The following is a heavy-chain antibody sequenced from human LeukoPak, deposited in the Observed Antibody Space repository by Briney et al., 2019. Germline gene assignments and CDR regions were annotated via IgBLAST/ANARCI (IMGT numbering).Heavy chain of an antibody. CDR3: TRDRYYYDSTVPGY. D-gene: IGHD3-22*01. CDR2: IRSKAYGGTT. J-gene: IGHJ4*02. Sequence: GGSLRLSCTASGFTFGDYAMSWVRQAPGKGLEWVGFIRSKAYGGTTEYAASVKGRFTISRDDSKSIAYLQMNSLKTEDTAVYYCTRDRYYYDSTVPGYWGQGTLVTVSS. CDR1: GFTFGDYA. V-gene: IGHV3-49*04.